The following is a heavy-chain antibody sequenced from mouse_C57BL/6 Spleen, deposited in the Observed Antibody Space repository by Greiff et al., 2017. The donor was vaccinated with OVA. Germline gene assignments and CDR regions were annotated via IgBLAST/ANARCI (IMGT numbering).Heavy chain of an antibody. V-gene: IGHV1-69*01. CDR1: GYTFTSYW. CDR2: IDPSDSYT. CDR3: ARSSVPYAMGG. J-gene: IGHJ4*01. Sequence: VQLQQPGAELVMPGASVKLSCKASGYTFTSYWMHWVKQRPGQGLEWIGEIDPSDSYTNYNQKFKGKSTLTVDKSSSTAYMQLSSLASEDSAVYYSARSSVPYAMGGWGKGTSVTVAS.